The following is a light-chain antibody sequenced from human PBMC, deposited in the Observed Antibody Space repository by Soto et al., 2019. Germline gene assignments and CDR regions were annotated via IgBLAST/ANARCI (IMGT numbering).Light chain of an antibody. Sequence: QSALTQPASVSGSPGQSITISCTGTRSDIGAYNFVSWYQQHPGEVPKLILYDVNVRHSGVSDRFSGSKSGNTATLTISGLQAEDEADYYCCSWTTSTTRIFGVGTKLNVL. CDR3: CSWTTSTTRI. V-gene: IGLV2-14*03. CDR2: DVN. J-gene: IGLJ2*01. CDR1: RSDIGAYNF.